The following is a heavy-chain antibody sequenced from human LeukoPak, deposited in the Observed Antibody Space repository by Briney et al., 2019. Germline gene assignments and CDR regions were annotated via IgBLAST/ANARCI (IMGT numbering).Heavy chain of an antibody. V-gene: IGHV4-59*08. J-gene: IGHJ2*01. CDR3: ARRSVDWYFDL. CDR2: IYYSGST. D-gene: IGHD5/OR15-5a*01. CDR1: GGSISSYY. Sequence: SETLSLTCTVSGGSISSYYWSWIRQPPGKGPEWIGYIYYSGSTNYSPSLRSRVTISVGTSKNQFSLKLSSVTVADTAVYYCARRSVDWYFDLWGRGTLVTVSS.